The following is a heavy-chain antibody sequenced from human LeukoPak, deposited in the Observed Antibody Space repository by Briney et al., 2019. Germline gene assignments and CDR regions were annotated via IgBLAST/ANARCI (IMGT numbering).Heavy chain of an antibody. V-gene: IGHV4-59*08. Sequence: SETLSLTCTVSGGSISSYYWSWIRQPPGKGLEWIGYIYYSGSTNYNPSLKSRVTISVDTSNNQFSLKLSSVTAADTALYYWARSYCSGXXXXSTXXXXXXQGXLVXVSS. CDR2: IYYSGST. J-gene: IGHJ4*02. D-gene: IGHD2-15*01. CDR3: ARSYCSGXXXXSTXXXX. CDR1: GGSISSYY.